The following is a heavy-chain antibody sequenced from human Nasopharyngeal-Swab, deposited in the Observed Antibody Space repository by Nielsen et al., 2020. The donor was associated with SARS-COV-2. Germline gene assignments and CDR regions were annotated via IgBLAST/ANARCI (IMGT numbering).Heavy chain of an antibody. D-gene: IGHD5-18*01. CDR3: ARVDVDTSMTH. J-gene: IGHJ4*02. Sequence: SGPTLVKPTQTLTLTCTFSGFSLSTSGMRVSWIRQPPGKALEWLARIDWDDDKFYSTSLKTRLTISKDTSKNRVVLTMTNMDPVDTASYYCARVDVDTSMTHWGQGTLVTVSS. CDR1: GFSLSTSGMR. CDR2: IDWDDDK. V-gene: IGHV2-70*04.